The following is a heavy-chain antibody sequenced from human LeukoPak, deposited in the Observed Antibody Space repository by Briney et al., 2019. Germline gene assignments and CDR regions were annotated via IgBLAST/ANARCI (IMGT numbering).Heavy chain of an antibody. CDR1: GFMFSSYG. Sequence: GGSLRLSCVASGFMFSSYGMPWVRQAPGKGLEWVALISYDGSNEYYADSVKGRFTISRDNSKNTLYLQMNSLRAEDTAVFYCARPDSPYSSSIDYWGQGTLVTVSS. V-gene: IGHV3-30*03. CDR2: ISYDGSNE. CDR3: ARPDSPYSSSIDY. J-gene: IGHJ4*02. D-gene: IGHD6-19*01.